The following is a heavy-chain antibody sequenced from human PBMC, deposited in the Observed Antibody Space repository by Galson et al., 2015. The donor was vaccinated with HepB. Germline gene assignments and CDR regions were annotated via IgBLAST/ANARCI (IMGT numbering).Heavy chain of an antibody. V-gene: IGHV1-18*04. J-gene: IGHJ4*02. CDR2: ISAYNGNT. D-gene: IGHD2-2*01. CDR3: ARDIVVVPAAPTNY. CDR1: GYTFTSYG. Sequence: SVKVSCKASGYTFTSYGISWVRQAPGQGLEWMGWISAYNGNTNYAQKLQGRVTMTTDTSTSTAYMELRSLRSDDTAVYYCARDIVVVPAAPTNYWGQGTLVTVSS.